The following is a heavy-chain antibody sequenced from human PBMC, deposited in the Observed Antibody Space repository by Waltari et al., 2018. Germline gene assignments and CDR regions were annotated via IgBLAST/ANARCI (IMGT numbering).Heavy chain of an antibody. CDR1: GFTFNSYE. CDR2: ISSSGGVI. D-gene: IGHD1-26*01. J-gene: IGHJ4*02. V-gene: IGHV3-48*03. CDR3: ARGRKWDLRGYYFDY. Sequence: LVESGGGLVQPGGSLRLSCAASGFTFNSYEMSWVRQAPGKGLEWVSHISSSGGVIYSADSVKGRFAISRDNAKYSLSLQMNSLRAEDMAVYYCARGRKWDLRGYYFDYWGQGTLVTVSS.